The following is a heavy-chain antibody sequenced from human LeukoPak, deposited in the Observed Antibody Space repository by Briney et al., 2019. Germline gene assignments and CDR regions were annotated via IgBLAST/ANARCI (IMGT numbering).Heavy chain of an antibody. V-gene: IGHV3-9*03. Sequence: GGSLRLYCAASGFTFDDYAMHWVRHAPGQGLGWGSGINWNSGDIGYADSVRGPFTISTDNAKNSLYLQMNSLRAEDMAFYYGVRGPLRYAADGIRFSDYWGQGTLVTVSS. CDR1: GFTFDDYA. CDR2: INWNSGDI. J-gene: IGHJ4*02. D-gene: IGHD6-13*01. CDR3: VRGPLRYAADGIRFSDY.